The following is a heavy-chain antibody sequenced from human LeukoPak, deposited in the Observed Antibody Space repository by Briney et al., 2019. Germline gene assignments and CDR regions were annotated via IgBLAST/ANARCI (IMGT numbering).Heavy chain of an antibody. J-gene: IGHJ4*02. V-gene: IGHV1-2*02. CDR3: ARAGKGDTLTGYYFFDY. Sequence: ASVKVSCKASGYTFTGYYMHWVRQAPGQGLEWMGWINPNSGGTNYAQKLQGRVTMTTDTSTSTAYMELRSLTSDDTAVYYCARAGKGDTLTGYYFFDYWGQGTLVTVSS. CDR1: GYTFTGYY. D-gene: IGHD3-9*01. CDR2: INPNSGGT.